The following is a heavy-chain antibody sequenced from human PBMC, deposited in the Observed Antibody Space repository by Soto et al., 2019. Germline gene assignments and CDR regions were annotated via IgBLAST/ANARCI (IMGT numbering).Heavy chain of an antibody. CDR2: FDPEDGET. CDR3: GGHWYNY. J-gene: IGHJ4*02. Sequence: GPSVKVSCKVSEYTLTELSMHWVRKAPGKGLEWMGGFDPEDGETIYAQKFQGRITMTEDTSTDTSYMELSSLISEDTAIYYCGGHWYNYWGQGTLVTVSS. D-gene: IGHD1-20*01. V-gene: IGHV1-24*01. CDR1: EYTLTELS.